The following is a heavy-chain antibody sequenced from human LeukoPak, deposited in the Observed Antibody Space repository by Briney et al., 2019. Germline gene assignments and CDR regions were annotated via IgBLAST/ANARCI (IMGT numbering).Heavy chain of an antibody. D-gene: IGHD2-15*01. CDR3: AREVGPCSGGSCYHADY. Sequence: ASVKVSCKASGYTFTSYDINWVRQATGQGLEWMGWMNPNSGNTGYAQKFQGRVTMTRNTSISTAYMELCSLRSEDTAVYYCAREVGPCSGGSCYHADYWGQGTLVTVSS. V-gene: IGHV1-8*01. J-gene: IGHJ4*02. CDR1: GYTFTSYD. CDR2: MNPNSGNT.